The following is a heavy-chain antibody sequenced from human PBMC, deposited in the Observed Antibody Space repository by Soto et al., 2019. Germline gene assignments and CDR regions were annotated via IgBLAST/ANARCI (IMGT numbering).Heavy chain of an antibody. CDR1: GGSFSGYY. D-gene: IGHD2-2*02. Sequence: PSETLSLTCAVYGGSFSGYYWSWIRQPPGKGLEWIGEINHGGSTNYNPSLKSRVTISVDTSKNQFSLKLSSVTAADTAVYYCARGVRCSSTSCYKEYFDLWGRGTLVTVSS. CDR2: INHGGST. CDR3: ARGVRCSSTSCYKEYFDL. V-gene: IGHV4-34*01. J-gene: IGHJ2*01.